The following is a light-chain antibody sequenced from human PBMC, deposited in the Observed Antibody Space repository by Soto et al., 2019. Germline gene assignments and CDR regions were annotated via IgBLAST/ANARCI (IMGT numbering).Light chain of an antibody. CDR1: QTFSSAY. J-gene: IGKJ4*01. CDR3: QQFSSYPLT. CDR2: GAS. Sequence: EMVLTQSPGTLSLSPGRRAILSCRASQTFSSAYLAWYQQRPGQAPRLLIYGASSRATGIPDRFSGGGSGTDFTLTISRLEPEDFAVYYCQQFSSYPLTFGGGTKVDIK. V-gene: IGKV3-20*01.